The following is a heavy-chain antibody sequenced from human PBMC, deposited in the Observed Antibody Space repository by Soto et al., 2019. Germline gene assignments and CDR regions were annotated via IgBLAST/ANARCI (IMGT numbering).Heavy chain of an antibody. D-gene: IGHD5-18*01. J-gene: IGHJ4*02. CDR3: AKAFGPWFDTAWDY. V-gene: IGHV3-30*18. CDR2: ISHDGSNK. Sequence: PGGSLRLSGAASGFTFSSYGMHWVGQAPGKGLEWVAVISHDGSNKYYADSVKGRFTISRDNSKNTLYLQMNSLRAEDTAVYYCAKAFGPWFDTAWDYWGQGTLVTVSS. CDR1: GFTFSSYG.